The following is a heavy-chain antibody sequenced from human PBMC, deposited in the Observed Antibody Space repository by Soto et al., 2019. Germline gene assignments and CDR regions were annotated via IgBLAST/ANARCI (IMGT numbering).Heavy chain of an antibody. CDR2: INHSGST. CDR3: ARGQRGGSSPTRSDY. Sequence: SETLSLTCAVYGGSFSGYYWSWIRQPPGKGLEWIGEINHSGSTNYNPSLKSRVTISVDTSKNQFSLKLSSVTAADTAVYYCARGQRGGSSPTRSDYWGQGTLVTVSS. J-gene: IGHJ4*02. D-gene: IGHD6-6*01. CDR1: GGSFSGYY. V-gene: IGHV4-34*01.